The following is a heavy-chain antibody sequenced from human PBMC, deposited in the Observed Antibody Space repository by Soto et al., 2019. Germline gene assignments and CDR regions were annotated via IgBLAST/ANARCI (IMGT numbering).Heavy chain of an antibody. V-gene: IGHV3-23*01. CDR2: ISGSDGKT. CDR1: GVSLGSYA. D-gene: IGHD3-3*01. J-gene: IGHJ4*02. CDR3: ARWSYLDY. Sequence: GGSLGLSGAXSGVSLGSYALSWVRQAPGKGLEWVSTISGSDGKTFYADSVKGRFSISRDTSQSTLYLQMNSLSADDTAMYYCARWSYLDYWGQGTRVSVS.